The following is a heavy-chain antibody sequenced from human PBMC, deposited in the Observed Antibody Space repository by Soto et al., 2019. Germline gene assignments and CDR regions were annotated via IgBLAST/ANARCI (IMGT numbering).Heavy chain of an antibody. D-gene: IGHD4-17*01. CDR3: ARGDYGGVLDY. Sequence: LSETLSLTCIVSGASISSGGYYWSWIRQHPGKGLEWIGYIFYTGSTYYNPSLKSRVTISMDTSMNQFSLELTSVTAADTAVYYCARGDYGGVLDYWGQGTQVTVSS. J-gene: IGHJ4*02. CDR2: IFYTGST. CDR1: GASISSGGYY. V-gene: IGHV4-31*03.